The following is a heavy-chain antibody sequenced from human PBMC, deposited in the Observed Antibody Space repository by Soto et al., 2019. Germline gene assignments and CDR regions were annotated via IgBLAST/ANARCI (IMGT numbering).Heavy chain of an antibody. CDR1: GFTFFSFG. CDR2: ISHDGTRE. V-gene: IGHV3-30*18. D-gene: IGHD6-13*01. Sequence: VQLVESGGGLVQPGWSLRLSCAASGFTFFSFGMHWVRQAPGKGLEWVALISHDGTREYYADSVKGRFTISRDNSKNTLYVQMNSLRVEDTAVYYCAKDREPYSRSWPYYWGQGTLVTVSS. CDR3: AKDREPYSRSWPYY. J-gene: IGHJ4*02.